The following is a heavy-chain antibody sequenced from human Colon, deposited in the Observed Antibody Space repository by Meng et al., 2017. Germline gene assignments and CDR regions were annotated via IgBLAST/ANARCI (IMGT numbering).Heavy chain of an antibody. D-gene: IGHD2-2*01. V-gene: IGHV1-8*01. Sequence: QVRLGRSGAGGRKPGASVKVTCKASGYTFTSSDIYWVRQATGRGLEWLGWMNPNNGNTGSAQKFQGRVSMTRDTSIGTAYMELSGLTSEDTAVYYCARTAMLDSWGQGTLVTVSS. CDR3: ARTAMLDS. J-gene: IGHJ5*01. CDR1: GYTFTSSD. CDR2: MNPNNGNT.